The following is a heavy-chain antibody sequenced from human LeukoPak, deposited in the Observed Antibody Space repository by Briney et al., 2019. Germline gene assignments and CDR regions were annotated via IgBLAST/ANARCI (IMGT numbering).Heavy chain of an antibody. CDR2: IIGSSGDT. J-gene: IGHJ4*02. CDR3: VKGAYDYIERGYFDY. V-gene: IGHV3-23*01. CDR1: GFTLCSFA. D-gene: IGHD5-12*01. Sequence: GVSVRLSCVASGFTLCSFARIWLPRAPGQGRVWWSLIIGSSGDTFYADFVRGRFSISRDHSKNRLYLQMNSLRAEDTALYYWVKGAYDYIERGYFDYWGQGTLVTVSS.